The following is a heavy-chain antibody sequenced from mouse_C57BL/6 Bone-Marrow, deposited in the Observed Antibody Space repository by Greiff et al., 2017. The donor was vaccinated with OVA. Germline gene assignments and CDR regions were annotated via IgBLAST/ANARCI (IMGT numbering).Heavy chain of an antibody. CDR1: GYTFTSYG. CDR3: AREGDGNYRYFDV. J-gene: IGHJ1*03. CDR2: IYPRSGNT. D-gene: IGHD2-1*01. Sequence: VMLVESGAELARPGASVKLSCKASGYTFTSYGISWVKQRTGQGLEWIGEIYPRSGNTYYNEKFKGKATLTADKSSSTAYMELRSLTSEDSAVYFCAREGDGNYRYFDVWGTGTTVTVSS. V-gene: IGHV1-81*01.